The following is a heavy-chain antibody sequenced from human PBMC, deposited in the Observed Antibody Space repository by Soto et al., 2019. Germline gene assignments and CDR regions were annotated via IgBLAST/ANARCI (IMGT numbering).Heavy chain of an antibody. Sequence: ASVKVSCKASGYTCTSYYMPWVRQAPGQGLEWMGIINPSGGSTSYAQKFQGRVTMTRDTSTSTVYMELSSLRSEDTAVYYCARDQGYSGYDYSYGMDVWAQGTTVTVSS. CDR3: ARDQGYSGYDYSYGMDV. CDR1: GYTCTSYY. J-gene: IGHJ6*02. CDR2: INPSGGST. V-gene: IGHV1-46*01. D-gene: IGHD5-12*01.